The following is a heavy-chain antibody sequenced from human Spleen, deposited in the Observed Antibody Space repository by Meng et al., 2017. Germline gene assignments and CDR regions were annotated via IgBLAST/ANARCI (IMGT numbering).Heavy chain of an antibody. CDR2: IETSTGNP. Sequence: QVHLVTYGSELQKPRASVKVSFKASGHTFTNYGVNWVGQAPGKGFEWMGWIETSTGNPRYAQGFTGRFVLSLDSSVSTAYLQISILKAEDTALYYCARIPLVTYLWDDYWGQGTLVTVSS. D-gene: IGHD1-26*01. CDR3: ARIPLVTYLWDDY. J-gene: IGHJ4*02. CDR1: GHTFTNYG. V-gene: IGHV7-4-1*02.